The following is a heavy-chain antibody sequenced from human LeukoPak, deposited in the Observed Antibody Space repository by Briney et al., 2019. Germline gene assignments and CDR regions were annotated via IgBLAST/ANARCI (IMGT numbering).Heavy chain of an antibody. CDR1: GGSISSYY. V-gene: IGHV4-59*01. Sequence: SETLSLTCTVSGGSISSYYWSWIRQPPGKGLEWIGYIYYSGSSNYNPSLKSRVTISVDTSKNQFSLKLSSVTAADTAVYYCARDGRSWFDPWGQGTLVTVSS. D-gene: IGHD1-26*01. J-gene: IGHJ5*02. CDR2: IYYSGSS. CDR3: ARDGRSWFDP.